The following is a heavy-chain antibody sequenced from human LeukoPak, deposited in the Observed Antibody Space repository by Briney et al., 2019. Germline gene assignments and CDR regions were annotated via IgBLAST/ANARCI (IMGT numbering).Heavy chain of an antibody. J-gene: IGHJ4*02. D-gene: IGHD1-26*01. Sequence: GGSLRLSCAASGFSFSSYWMSWVRQAPGKGLEWVANIKQDGSEKYYVDSVKGRFTISRDNAKNSLYPQMNSLRAEDTAVYYCARIVGATKFDYWGQGTLVTVSS. V-gene: IGHV3-7*01. CDR3: ARIVGATKFDY. CDR2: IKQDGSEK. CDR1: GFSFSSYW.